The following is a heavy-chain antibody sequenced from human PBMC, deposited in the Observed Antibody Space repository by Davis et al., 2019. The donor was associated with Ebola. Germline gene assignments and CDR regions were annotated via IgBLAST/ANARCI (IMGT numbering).Heavy chain of an antibody. Sequence: AASVKVSCKASGYTFTSYGISWVRQAPGQGLEWMGRIIPMFGTTNYAQKFEGRVTITADKSTSTVYMELSSLRSEDTAVYYCARTGYYDSSGNYYAPNFDYWGQGTLVTVSS. V-gene: IGHV1-69*06. CDR2: IIPMFGTT. CDR3: ARTGYYDSSGNYYAPNFDY. CDR1: GYTFTSYG. J-gene: IGHJ4*02. D-gene: IGHD3-22*01.